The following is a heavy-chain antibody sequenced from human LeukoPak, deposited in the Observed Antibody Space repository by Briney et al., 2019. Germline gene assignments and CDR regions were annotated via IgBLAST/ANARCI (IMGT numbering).Heavy chain of an antibody. CDR3: ARASITYYYYYYMGV. CDR1: GGSITNYY. D-gene: IGHD1-14*01. J-gene: IGHJ6*03. CDR2: IHYSGST. V-gene: IGHV4-59*01. Sequence: SETLSLTCTVSGGSITNYYWTWIRQPPGKGLEWIGYIHYSGSTNYNPSLKSRVTISVDTSKNQFSLKLSSVTAADTAVYYCARASITYYYYYYMGVWGKGTTVTVSS.